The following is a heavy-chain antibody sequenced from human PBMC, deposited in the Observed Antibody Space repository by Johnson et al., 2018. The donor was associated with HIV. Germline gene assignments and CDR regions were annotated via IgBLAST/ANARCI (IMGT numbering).Heavy chain of an antibody. CDR2: ISYDGSNK. J-gene: IGHJ3*02. CDR3: ARDQDWGYYDSTAFDI. Sequence: QMQLVESGGGVVQPGRSLRLSCAASGFTFNSYAMHWVRQAPGKGLEWVAIISYDGSNKYYADSVKGRFTISRDNSKNTVYLQMSSLRAEDTAVYHCARDQDWGYYDSTAFDIWGQGTMVTVSS. CDR1: GFTFNSYA. V-gene: IGHV3-30*04. D-gene: IGHD3-22*01.